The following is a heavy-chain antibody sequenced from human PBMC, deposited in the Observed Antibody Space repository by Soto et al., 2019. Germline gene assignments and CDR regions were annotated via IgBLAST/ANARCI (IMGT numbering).Heavy chain of an antibody. D-gene: IGHD3-22*01. CDR1: GYTFTSYA. Sequence: QVQLVQSGAEVKKPGASVKVSCKASGYTFTSYAMHWVRQAPGQRLEWMGWINAGNGNTKYSQKFQGRVTITRDTSASTAYMELSSLRSEDTAVYYCARNYDSSGYYSYYFDYLGQGTLVTVSS. CDR2: INAGNGNT. J-gene: IGHJ4*02. V-gene: IGHV1-3*01. CDR3: ARNYDSSGYYSYYFDY.